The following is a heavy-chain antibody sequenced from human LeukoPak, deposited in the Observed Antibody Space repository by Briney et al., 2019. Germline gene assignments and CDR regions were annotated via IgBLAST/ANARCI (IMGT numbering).Heavy chain of an antibody. V-gene: IGHV4-38-2*02. CDR1: GYSISSGYY. CDR3: ARQLSSSWYINWFDP. J-gene: IGHJ5*02. Sequence: SETLSLTCTVSGYSISSGYYWGWIRQAPGKGLEWIGRIYTSGSTNYNPSLKSRVTISVDTSKNQFSLKLSSVTAADTAVYYCARQLSSSWYINWFDPWGQGTLVTVSS. CDR2: IYTSGST. D-gene: IGHD6-13*01.